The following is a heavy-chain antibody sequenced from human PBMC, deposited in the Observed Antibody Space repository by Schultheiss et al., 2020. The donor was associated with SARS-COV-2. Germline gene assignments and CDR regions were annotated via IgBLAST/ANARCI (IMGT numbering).Heavy chain of an antibody. V-gene: IGHV4-61*10. J-gene: IGHJ6*02. D-gene: IGHD3-3*01. Sequence: SQTLSLTCTVFSGSVSSRSYYWGWIRQPAGKGLEWIGYIYYSGSTYYNPSLKSRVSISVDTSKNQFSLKLSSVTAADTAVYYCAAPGLDIEDTIFGVGGVWGQGTTVTVSS. CDR2: IYYSGST. CDR3: AAPGLDIEDTIFGVGGV. CDR1: SGSVSSRSYY.